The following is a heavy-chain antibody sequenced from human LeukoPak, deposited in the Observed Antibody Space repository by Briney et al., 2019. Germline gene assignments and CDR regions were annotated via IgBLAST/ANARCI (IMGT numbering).Heavy chain of an antibody. J-gene: IGHJ4*02. D-gene: IGHD2-2*01. CDR1: GGSISSSSYY. CDR3: ARAYQPLRFGLDY. CDR2: IYYSGST. Sequence: PSEALSLTCTVPGGSISSSSYYWGWIRQPPGKGLEWIGSIYYSGSTYYNPSLKSRVTISVDTSKNQFSLKLSSVTAADTAVYYCARAYQPLRFGLDYWGQGILVTVSS. V-gene: IGHV4-39*01.